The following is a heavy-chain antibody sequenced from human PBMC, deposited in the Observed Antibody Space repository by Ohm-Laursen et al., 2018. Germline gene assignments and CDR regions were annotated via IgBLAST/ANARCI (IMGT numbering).Heavy chain of an antibody. Sequence: TLSLTCTVSGGSISRYYWAWLRQPPGKGLEWIGSIYNTETTFYNPSLKSRVTISVDTSTNQFSLKVTSVTAADTAVYFCARGGSYYPPKYYFDYWGQGTLVTVSS. CDR1: GGSISRYY. CDR2: IYNTETT. V-gene: IGHV4-39*01. CDR3: ARGGSYYPPKYYFDY. D-gene: IGHD1-26*01. J-gene: IGHJ4*02.